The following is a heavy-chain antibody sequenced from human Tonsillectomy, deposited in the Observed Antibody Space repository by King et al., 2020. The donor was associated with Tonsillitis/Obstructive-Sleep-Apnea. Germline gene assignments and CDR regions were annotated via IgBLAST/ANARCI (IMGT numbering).Heavy chain of an antibody. CDR1: GFTFDDFT. V-gene: IGHV3-43*01. J-gene: IGHJ4*02. D-gene: IGHD2-8*01. CDR3: AAGLYGHY. Sequence: VQLVESGGVVVQPGGSLRITCAASGFTFDDFTMHWVRQGPGKGLEWVVLISWDGAGTYYADSVKGRFTISRDNTKNSLYLQMNSLTNDDTVLYYCAAGLYGHYWGRGTLVTVSS. CDR2: ISWDGAGT.